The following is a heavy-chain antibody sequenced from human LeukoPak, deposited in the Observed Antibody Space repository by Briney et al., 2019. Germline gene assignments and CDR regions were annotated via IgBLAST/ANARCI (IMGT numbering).Heavy chain of an antibody. CDR3: AWGRRSTLDY. V-gene: IGHV4-30-4*01. Sequence: SETLPLTCTVSGGSISSGDYYWSWIRQPPGKGLEWIGYIYYSGSTYYNPSLKSRVTISVDTSKNQFSLKLSSVTAADTAVYYCAWGRRSTLDYWGQGTLVTVSS. D-gene: IGHD1-26*01. J-gene: IGHJ4*02. CDR2: IYYSGST. CDR1: GGSISSGDYY.